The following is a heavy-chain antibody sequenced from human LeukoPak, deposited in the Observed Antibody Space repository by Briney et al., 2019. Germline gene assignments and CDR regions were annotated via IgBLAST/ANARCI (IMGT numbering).Heavy chain of an antibody. Sequence: GGSLRLSCAASGFTFSSYGMHWVRQAPGKGLEWVAVISYDGSNKYFADSVKGRFTISRDNPKNTLYLQMNSLRAEDTAVYYCAKSTTVTSQQRGYFDYWGQGTLVTVSS. CDR1: GFTFSSYG. D-gene: IGHD4-11*01. J-gene: IGHJ4*02. V-gene: IGHV3-30*18. CDR2: ISYDGSNK. CDR3: AKSTTVTSQQRGYFDY.